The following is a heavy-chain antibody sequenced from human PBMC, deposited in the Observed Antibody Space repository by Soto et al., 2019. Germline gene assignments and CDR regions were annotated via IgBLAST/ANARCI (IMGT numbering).Heavy chain of an antibody. V-gene: IGHV4-34*01. Sequence: SETLSLTCAVYGGSFSGYYWSWIRQPPGKGLEWIGEINHSGSTNYNPSLKSRVTISVDTSKNQFSLKLSSVTAADTAVYYCARGIEWLSGLYYGMDVWGQGTTVTVSS. J-gene: IGHJ6*02. CDR1: GGSFSGYY. D-gene: IGHD3-3*01. CDR3: ARGIEWLSGLYYGMDV. CDR2: INHSGST.